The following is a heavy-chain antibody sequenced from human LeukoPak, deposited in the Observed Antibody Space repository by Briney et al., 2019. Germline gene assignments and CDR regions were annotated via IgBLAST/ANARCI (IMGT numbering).Heavy chain of an antibody. CDR2: IRYDGSNK. CDR1: GFTFITYG. D-gene: IGHD5-18*01. Sequence: AGESLRLSCATSGFTFITYGMHWVRQAPGKGQEWVAFIRYDGSNKYYADSVKGRFTISRDNSKNTLYLEMNSLRAEDRAVYYCAKDSRGYSYGYQIDYWGQGTLVTVS. CDR3: AKDSRGYSYGYQIDY. V-gene: IGHV3-30*02. J-gene: IGHJ4*02.